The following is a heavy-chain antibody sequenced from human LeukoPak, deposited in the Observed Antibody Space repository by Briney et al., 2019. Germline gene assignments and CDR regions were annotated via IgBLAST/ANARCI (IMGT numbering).Heavy chain of an antibody. V-gene: IGHV3-11*06. D-gene: IGHD6-19*01. CDR2: IDSGSTST. J-gene: IGHJ4*02. Sequence: PGGSLRLSCAASGFIFTGYYMSWVRQAPGKGLEWVSFIDSGSTSTKYADSVKGRFSISRDNAKNTLYLHMNSLRAGDTAVYYCARGRLSSGWYDDWGQGTLVTVSS. CDR3: ARGRLSSGWYDD. CDR1: GFIFTGYY.